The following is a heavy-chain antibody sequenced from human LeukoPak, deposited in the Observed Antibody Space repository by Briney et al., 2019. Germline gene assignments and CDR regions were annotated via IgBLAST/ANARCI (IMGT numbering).Heavy chain of an antibody. Sequence: SVKVSCKASGGTFSSYAISWVRQAPGQGLEWMGGIIPIFGTANYAQKFQGRVTITADESTSTAYMELSSLRSEDTAVYYCARESSSSWYYHYYYGMDVWGQGTTVTVSS. D-gene: IGHD6-13*01. V-gene: IGHV1-69*13. CDR2: IIPIFGTA. CDR3: ARESSSSWYYHYYYGMDV. CDR1: GGTFSSYA. J-gene: IGHJ6*02.